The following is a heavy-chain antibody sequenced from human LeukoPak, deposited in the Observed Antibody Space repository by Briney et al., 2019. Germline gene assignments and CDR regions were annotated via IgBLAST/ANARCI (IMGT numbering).Heavy chain of an antibody. V-gene: IGHV4-38-2*01. J-gene: IGHJ3*02. D-gene: IGHD3-10*01. Sequence: SETLSLTCAVSGYSISSGYYWGWIRQPPGKGLEWIGSIYHSGGTYYNPSLKSRVTISVDTAKNQFSLKLSSVTAADTAVYYCARRRADAFDIWGQGTMVTVSS. CDR3: ARRRADAFDI. CDR1: GYSISSGYY. CDR2: IYHSGGT.